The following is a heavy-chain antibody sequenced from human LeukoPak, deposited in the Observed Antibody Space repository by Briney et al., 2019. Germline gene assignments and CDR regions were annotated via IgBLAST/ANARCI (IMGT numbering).Heavy chain of an antibody. V-gene: IGHV4-59*01. J-gene: IGHJ5*02. CDR3: ARAPTTVAFDP. Sequence: SETLSLTCTVSGGSISSYYWSWIRQPPGKGLEWIGYIYYSGSTNYNPSLKSRVTISVDTSKNQSSLKLSSVTAADTAVYYCARAPTTVAFDPWGQGTLVTVSS. CDR2: IYYSGST. CDR1: GGSISSYY. D-gene: IGHD4-17*01.